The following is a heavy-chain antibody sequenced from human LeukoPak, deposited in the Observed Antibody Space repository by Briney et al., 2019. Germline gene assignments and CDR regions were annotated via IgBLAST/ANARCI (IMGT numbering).Heavy chain of an antibody. J-gene: IGHJ4*02. CDR1: GFTFSSYS. D-gene: IGHD3-10*01. Sequence: GGSLRLSCAASGFTFSSYSMNWVRQAPGKGLEWVSYISSSSSTIYYADSVKGRFTISRDNAKNSLYLQMNSLRAEDTAVYYCARGYYGSGSSSYLDYWGQGTLVTVSS. CDR2: ISSSSSTI. CDR3: ARGYYGSGSSSYLDY. V-gene: IGHV3-48*04.